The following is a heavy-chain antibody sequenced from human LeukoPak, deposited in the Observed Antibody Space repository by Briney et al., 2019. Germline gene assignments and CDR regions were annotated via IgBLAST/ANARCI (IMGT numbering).Heavy chain of an antibody. D-gene: IGHD3-9*01. V-gene: IGHV4-59*01. CDR2: IYYSGST. Sequence: PSETLSLTCTVSGGSISIYYWSWIRQPPGKGLEWIGYIYYSGSTNYNPSLKSRVTISVDTSKNQFSLKLSSVTAADTAVYYCARDLSHYDILTGYYNWFDPWGQGTLVTVSS. J-gene: IGHJ5*02. CDR1: GGSISIYY. CDR3: ARDLSHYDILTGYYNWFDP.